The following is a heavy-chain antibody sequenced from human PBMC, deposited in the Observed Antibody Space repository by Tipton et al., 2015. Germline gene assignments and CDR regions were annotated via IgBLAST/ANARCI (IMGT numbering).Heavy chain of an antibody. V-gene: IGHV4-34*01. Sequence: TLSLTCAVCGGSFSDYYWSWIRQSPGKGLEWIGEINHGGSANYNPSLKSRVTISVNTSKNQFSLKLNSVTAADTAVYYCARGDWIIWGQGTLVTVSS. CDR1: GGSFSDYY. J-gene: IGHJ4*02. CDR3: ARGDWII. CDR2: INHGGSA. D-gene: IGHD3/OR15-3a*01.